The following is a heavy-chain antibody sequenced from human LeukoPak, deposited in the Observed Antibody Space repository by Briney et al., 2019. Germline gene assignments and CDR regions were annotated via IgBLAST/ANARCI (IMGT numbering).Heavy chain of an antibody. CDR2: IIPIFGTA. CDR1: GYTFTGYY. D-gene: IGHD2-21*02. Sequence: ASVRVSCKASGYTFTGYYMHWVRQAPGQGLEWMGGIIPIFGTANYAQKLQGRVTITADKSTSTAYMELGRRRSEDTGGYYGARGPYCGGDCDYYYYYMDVWGKGTTVTVSS. J-gene: IGHJ6*03. CDR3: ARGPYCGGDCDYYYYYMDV. V-gene: IGHV1-69*06.